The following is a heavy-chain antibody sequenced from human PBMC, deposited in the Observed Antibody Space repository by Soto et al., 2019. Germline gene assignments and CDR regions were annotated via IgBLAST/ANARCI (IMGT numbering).Heavy chain of an antibody. Sequence: EVQLVESGGGLVQPGRSLRLSCAASGFTFDDYAMHWVRQAPGKGLEWVSGISWNSGSIGYADSVKGRFTISRDNAKNSLYLQMNCLRAEDTALYYCAKDKDLSGYHDAFDIWGQGTMVTVSS. CDR2: ISWNSGSI. V-gene: IGHV3-9*01. CDR1: GFTFDDYA. J-gene: IGHJ3*02. D-gene: IGHD3-3*01. CDR3: AKDKDLSGYHDAFDI.